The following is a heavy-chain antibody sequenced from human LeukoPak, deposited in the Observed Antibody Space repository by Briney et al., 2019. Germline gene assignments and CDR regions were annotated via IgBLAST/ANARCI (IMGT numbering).Heavy chain of an antibody. CDR2: MNPKSAHT. D-gene: IGHD3-10*01. V-gene: IGHV1-8*01. J-gene: IGHJ5*02. Sequence: ASVKVSCKASGYTFTSYDIHWVRQTSGHGLEWIGWMNPKSAHTGLAQRFQGRVTLTRNTSISTAYMELSSLTSEDTAMYYCTRGPSYHSKWVGGMWFDPWGQGTVVSVSS. CDR1: GYTFTSYD. CDR3: TRGPSYHSKWVGGMWFDP.